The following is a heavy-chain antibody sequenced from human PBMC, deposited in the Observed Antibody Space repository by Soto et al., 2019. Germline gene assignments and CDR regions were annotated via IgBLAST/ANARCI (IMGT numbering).Heavy chain of an antibody. Sequence: QLQLQESGPGLVKPSETLSLTCTVSGGSISSSSYYWGWIRQPPGKGLEWIGRIYYSGSTYYNPSLESRVTISGDTSKTQFSRKLSSVTAADTAVYYCARLRGSSSWKTYYCYGMDVWGQGTTVTVSS. D-gene: IGHD6-13*01. CDR3: ARLRGSSSWKTYYCYGMDV. CDR2: IYYSGST. J-gene: IGHJ6*02. CDR1: GGSISSSSYY. V-gene: IGHV4-39*01.